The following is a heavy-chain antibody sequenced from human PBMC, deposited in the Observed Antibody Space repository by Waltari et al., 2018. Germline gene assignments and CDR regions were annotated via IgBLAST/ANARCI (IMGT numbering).Heavy chain of an antibody. D-gene: IGHD5-12*01. CDR1: GFIFTSYA. CDR3: GRLFHVALIT. CDR2: INPGNGPQ. V-gene: IGHV1-3*01. J-gene: IGHJ4*03. Sequence: QVQLVQSGAEVKKPGASVKVSCKASGFIFTSYAIHGVRQAPGQRLEGWGWINPGNGPQEYPKNFQGKSTIPRNTPASTAYRRRGGLRFEEPAVYYGGRLFHVALITGGQGTLVTFSS.